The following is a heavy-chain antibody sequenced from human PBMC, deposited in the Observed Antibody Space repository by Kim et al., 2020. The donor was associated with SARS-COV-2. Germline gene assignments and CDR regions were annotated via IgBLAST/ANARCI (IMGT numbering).Heavy chain of an antibody. J-gene: IGHJ4*02. D-gene: IGHD1-26*01. V-gene: IGHV3-23*01. CDR3: AKMSSGYVGATYFDY. Sequence: DSVKGRFTISRDNSKNTLYLQMNGLRAEDTAVYYCAKMSSGYVGATYFDYWGQGTLVTVSS.